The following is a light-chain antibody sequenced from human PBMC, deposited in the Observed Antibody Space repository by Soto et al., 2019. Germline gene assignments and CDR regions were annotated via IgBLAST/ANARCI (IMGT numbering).Light chain of an antibody. CDR3: YSYSRSSSYWV. V-gene: IGLV2-23*01. CDR1: STDAGSYNC. J-gene: IGLJ3*02. CDR2: EDS. Sequence: QSALTQPASASGSPGQSITISCTGTSTDAGSYNCVSGYQQHPCKAPKVMIYEDSKRPSGVSNRFSGSKSGNTTSLTLSGCQAEAEDDYDCYSYSRSSSYWVFGGGTKLPVL.